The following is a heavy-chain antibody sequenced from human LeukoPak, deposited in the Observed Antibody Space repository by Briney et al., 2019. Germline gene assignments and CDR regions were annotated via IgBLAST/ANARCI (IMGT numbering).Heavy chain of an antibody. CDR3: AKVTVPAATQMVPFDY. D-gene: IGHD2-2*01. V-gene: IGHV3-23*01. Sequence: GGSLRLSCAASGFTFSSYAMSWVRQAPGKGREWVSAISGSGGSTYYADSVKGRFTISRDNSKNTLYLQMNSLRAEDTAVYYCAKVTVPAATQMVPFDYWGQGTLVTVSS. CDR2: ISGSGGST. CDR1: GFTFSSYA. J-gene: IGHJ4*02.